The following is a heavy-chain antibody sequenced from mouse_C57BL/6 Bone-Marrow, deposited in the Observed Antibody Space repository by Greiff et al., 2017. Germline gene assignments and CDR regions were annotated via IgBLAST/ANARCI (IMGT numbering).Heavy chain of an antibody. CDR1: GYSFTDYN. CDR2: INPNYGTT. V-gene: IGHV1-39*01. J-gene: IGHJ4*01. CDR3: ARGYDYDYAMDF. D-gene: IGHD2-4*01. Sequence: EVKLVESGPELVKPGASVKISCKASGYSFTDYNMNWVKQSNGKSLEWIGVINPNYGTTSYNQKFKGKATLTVDQSSSTAYMQLSRLTSEDSAVYYGARGYDYDYAMDFWGQGTSVTVSA.